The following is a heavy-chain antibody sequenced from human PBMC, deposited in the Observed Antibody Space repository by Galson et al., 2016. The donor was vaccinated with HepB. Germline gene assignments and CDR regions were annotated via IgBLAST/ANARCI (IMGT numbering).Heavy chain of an antibody. CDR1: GASISRGGDF. J-gene: IGHJ6*02. CDR3: AREMWGNERFNYGMDI. D-gene: IGHD1-1*01. V-gene: IGHV4-31*03. Sequence: TLSLTCTVSGASISRGGDFWNWIRQHPGKGLEWIGYIYYNGITSYKPSLKSRVSISLDTSKNQFSLNLISVTAADTAVYYCAREMWGNERFNYGMDIWGQGTTVTVSS. CDR2: IYYNGIT.